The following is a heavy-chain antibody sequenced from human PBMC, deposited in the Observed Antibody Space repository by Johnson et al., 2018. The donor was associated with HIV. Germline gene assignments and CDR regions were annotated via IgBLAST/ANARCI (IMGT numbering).Heavy chain of an antibody. Sequence: QMLLVESGGGVVQPGGSLRLSCAASGFTFSNYGMHWVRQDPGKGLEWVAFIRYDGDITYYADSVKGRFTISRDNSKNTLYLQMNSLRAEDTAVYYCAKGLGRAAAGTRNAFDIWGQGTMVTVSS. J-gene: IGHJ3*02. D-gene: IGHD6-13*01. CDR3: AKGLGRAAAGTRNAFDI. CDR1: GFTFSNYG. V-gene: IGHV3-30*02. CDR2: IRYDGDIT.